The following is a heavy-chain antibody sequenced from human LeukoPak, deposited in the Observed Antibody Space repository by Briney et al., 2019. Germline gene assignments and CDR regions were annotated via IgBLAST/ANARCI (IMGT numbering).Heavy chain of an antibody. CDR3: ARVRWSGAAAVDY. CDR2: INHSGST. V-gene: IGHV4-34*01. D-gene: IGHD4-23*01. Sequence: SETLSLTCPVSNGSLSSGDYFWSWIRPPPRKGLEWIGEINHSGSTNYNPSLKSRVTISVDTSKNQFSLKLSSVTAADTAVYYCARVRWSGAAAVDYWGQGTLVTVSS. CDR1: NGSLSSGDYF. J-gene: IGHJ4*02.